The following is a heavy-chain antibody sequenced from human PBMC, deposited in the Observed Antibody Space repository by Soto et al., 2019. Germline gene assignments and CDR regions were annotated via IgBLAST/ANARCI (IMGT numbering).Heavy chain of an antibody. CDR3: ASQVGYSYGFGWFDP. V-gene: IGHV4-34*01. J-gene: IGHJ5*02. CDR1: GGSFIGYY. Sequence: SETLSLTCAVYGGSFIGYYWSWILQPPGKGLEWIGEINHSGSTNYNPSLKSRVTISVDTSKNQFSLKLSSVTAADTAVYYCASQVGYSYGFGWFDPWGQGTLVTVAS. CDR2: INHSGST. D-gene: IGHD5-18*01.